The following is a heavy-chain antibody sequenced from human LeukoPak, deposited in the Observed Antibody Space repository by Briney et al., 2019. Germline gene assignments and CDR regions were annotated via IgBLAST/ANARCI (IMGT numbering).Heavy chain of an antibody. CDR3: ARGQEYQLLWDAFDI. Sequence: ASVKVSCKASGYTFTSYGISWVRQAPGQGLEWMGWISAYSGNTNYAQKLQGRVTMTTDTSTSTAYTELRSLRSDDTAVYYCARGQEYQLLWDAFDIWGQGTMVTVSS. CDR2: ISAYSGNT. V-gene: IGHV1-18*01. CDR1: GYTFTSYG. D-gene: IGHD2-2*01. J-gene: IGHJ3*02.